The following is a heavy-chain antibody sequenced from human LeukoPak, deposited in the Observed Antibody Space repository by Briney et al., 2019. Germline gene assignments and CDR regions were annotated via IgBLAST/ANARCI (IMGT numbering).Heavy chain of an antibody. CDR3: VKTGDYYDSSSSFDY. V-gene: IGHV3-64D*09. J-gene: IGHJ4*02. CDR2: ISSNGGST. CDR1: GFTFSTYA. Sequence: PGGSLRLSCSASGFTFSTYAMHWVRQAPGKGLEYVSAISSNGGSTYYADSVKGRFTISRDNSKNTLYLQMSSLRAEDTAVYYCVKTGDYYDSSSSFDYWGQGTLVTVSS. D-gene: IGHD3-22*01.